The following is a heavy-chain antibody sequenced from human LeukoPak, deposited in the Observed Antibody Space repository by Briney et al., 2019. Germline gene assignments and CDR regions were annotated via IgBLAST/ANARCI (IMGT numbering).Heavy chain of an antibody. CDR1: RFTFSNYA. Sequence: GGSLRLSCAASRFTFSNYAMTWVRRAPGKGLEWVSVISTGGGTTDYADSVKGRFTISRDNSKNTLYLQMNNLRVDDSAVYYCAKKGQADDDGKPDWGQGTLVTVSS. J-gene: IGHJ4*02. CDR2: ISTGGGTT. CDR3: AKKGQADDDGKPD. D-gene: IGHD1-1*01. V-gene: IGHV3-23*01.